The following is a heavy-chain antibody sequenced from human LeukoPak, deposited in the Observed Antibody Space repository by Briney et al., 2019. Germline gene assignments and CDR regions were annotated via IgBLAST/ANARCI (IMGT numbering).Heavy chain of an antibody. CDR3: AKDLKVDSVWDFEY. CDR1: GYTFRTYS. CDR2: IYGDDGRT. D-gene: IGHD6-19*01. Sequence: GGSLRLSCVASGYTFRTYSLSWVRQAPGKGLEWVAGIYGDDGRTFYADSVKGRFTISRDTFKNTLFLHMDSLRAEDTALYYCAKDLKVDSVWDFEYWGQGTLVTVSS. J-gene: IGHJ4*02. V-gene: IGHV3-23*01.